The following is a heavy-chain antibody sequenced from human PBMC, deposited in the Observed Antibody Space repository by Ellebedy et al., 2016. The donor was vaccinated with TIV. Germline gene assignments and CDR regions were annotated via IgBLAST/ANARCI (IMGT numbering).Heavy chain of an antibody. D-gene: IGHD1-26*01. V-gene: IGHV3-11*01. Sequence: GGSLRLSXEASGFTFSDYYMTWVRQAPGKGLEWVSYIGLTNSAIYYAGSVEGRFTISRDNAKNSLYLQMDSLRAEDTAVYYCARGGSWIDPYYYMDVWGKGTTVTVSS. CDR2: IGLTNSAI. J-gene: IGHJ6*03. CDR3: ARGGSWIDPYYYMDV. CDR1: GFTFSDYY.